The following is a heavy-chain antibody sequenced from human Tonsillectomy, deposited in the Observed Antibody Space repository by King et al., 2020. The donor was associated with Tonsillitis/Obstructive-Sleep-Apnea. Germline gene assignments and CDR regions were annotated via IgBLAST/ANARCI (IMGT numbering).Heavy chain of an antibody. CDR2: IIPIFGPA. Sequence: PLVPSGAAVPPPGSPVPVSCQASGGPFSRSAVPWVRQAPGPGLAWLGGIIPIFGPATYAPQFPDRVPLSAYDSTSLAYMELSSLRSEDTAVYSCARGKNDPEAVAGTLDYYYYYNMDVWGKGTTVTVAS. D-gene: IGHD6-19*01. V-gene: IGHV1-69*01. CDR1: GGPFSRSA. J-gene: IGHJ6*03. CDR3: ARGKNDPEAVAGTLDYYYYYNMDV.